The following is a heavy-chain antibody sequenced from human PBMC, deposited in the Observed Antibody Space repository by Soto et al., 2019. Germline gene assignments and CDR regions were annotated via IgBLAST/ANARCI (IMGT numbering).Heavy chain of an antibody. Sequence: PSETLSLTCTVSGGSISSYYWSWIRQPAGKGLEWIGRIYTSGSTNYSPSLKSRVTMSVDTSKNQFSLKLSSVTAADTAVYYCAKNNGDYYYYYGMDVPGQRTTVPLSS. J-gene: IGHJ6*02. V-gene: IGHV4-4*07. D-gene: IGHD1-1*01. CDR1: GGSISSYY. CDR2: IYTSGST. CDR3: AKNNGDYYYYYGMDV.